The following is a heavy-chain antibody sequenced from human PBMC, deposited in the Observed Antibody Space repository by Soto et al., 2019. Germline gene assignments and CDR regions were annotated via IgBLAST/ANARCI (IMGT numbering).Heavy chain of an antibody. V-gene: IGHV5-51*01. CDR3: ARSSEATYYYDSSGYSDLDY. J-gene: IGHJ4*02. CDR1: GYSFTSYW. D-gene: IGHD3-22*01. CDR2: IYPGDSDT. Sequence: EVQLVQSGAEVKKPGESLKISCKGSGYSFTSYWIGWVRQMPGKGLEWMGIIYPGDSDTRYSPSFQGQVTISADKSISTAYLQWSSLKASDTAMYYCARSSEATYYYDSSGYSDLDYWGQGTLVTVSS.